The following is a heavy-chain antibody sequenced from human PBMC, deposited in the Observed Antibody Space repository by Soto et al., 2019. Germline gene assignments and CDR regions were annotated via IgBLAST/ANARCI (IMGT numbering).Heavy chain of an antibody. V-gene: IGHV1-8*01. CDR1: GYTFTSYD. CDR2: MNPNSGNT. CDR3: ARIGYDFWSGYPVEYYFDY. Sequence: ASVKVSCKASGYTFTSYDINWVRQATGQGLEWMGWMNPNSGNTGYAQKFQGRVTMTRNTSISTAYMELSSLRSEDTAVYYCARIGYDFWSGYPVEYYFDYWGQGTLVTVSS. D-gene: IGHD3-3*01. J-gene: IGHJ4*02.